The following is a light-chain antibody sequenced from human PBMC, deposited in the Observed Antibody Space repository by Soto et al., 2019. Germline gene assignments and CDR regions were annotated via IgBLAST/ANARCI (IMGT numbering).Light chain of an antibody. CDR3: QQYNDRPGT. CDR1: QSVSSN. Sequence: EIVMMQSPATLSVSPGERATLSCRASQSVSSNLAWFQQKPGQAPRLLIYGASTRATGIPATFSGSGSGTEFTLTISSLQSEDFAVYYCQQYNDRPGTFGQGTKVEIK. V-gene: IGKV3-15*01. J-gene: IGKJ1*01. CDR2: GAS.